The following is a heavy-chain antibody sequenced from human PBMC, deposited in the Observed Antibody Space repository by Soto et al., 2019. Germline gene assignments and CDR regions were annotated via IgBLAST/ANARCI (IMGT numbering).Heavy chain of an antibody. D-gene: IGHD3-3*01. CDR2: IYWDDDK. J-gene: IGHJ4*02. CDR3: AHRSGGPLRFLEWLWDVAFDY. Sequence: QITLKESGPTLVKPTQTLTLTCTFSGFSLSTSGVGVGWIRQPPGKALEWLALIYWDDDKRYSPSLKSRLTITKDTAKNLVVLTMTNMDPVDTASYYCAHRSGGPLRFLEWLWDVAFDYCGQGILVTVSS. V-gene: IGHV2-5*02. CDR1: GFSLSTSGVG.